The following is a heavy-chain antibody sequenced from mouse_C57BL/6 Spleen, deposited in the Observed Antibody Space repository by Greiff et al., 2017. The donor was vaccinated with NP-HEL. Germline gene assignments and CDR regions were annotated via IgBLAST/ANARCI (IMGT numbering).Heavy chain of an antibody. CDR1: GFTFSDYG. J-gene: IGHJ4*01. V-gene: IGHV5-17*01. CDR3: ARTLYAMDY. CDR2: ISSGSSNI. Sequence: EVKLVESGGGLVKPGGSLKLSCAASGFTFSDYGMHWVRQAPEKGLEWVAYISSGSSNIYYADTVKGRFTISRDNAKNTLCLQMTSRRSEDTAMYYYARTLYAMDYWGQGTSVTVSS.